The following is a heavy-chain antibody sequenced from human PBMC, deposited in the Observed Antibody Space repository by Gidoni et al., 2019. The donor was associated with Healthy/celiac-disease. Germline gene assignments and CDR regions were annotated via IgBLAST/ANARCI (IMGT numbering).Heavy chain of an antibody. CDR1: GFTFANYA. D-gene: IGHD6-19*01. V-gene: IGHV3-23*01. Sequence: EVQLLESGGGLVQPGGSLRLSCAASGFTFANYAMTWVRQAPGKGLEWVSAIRGSGGTTYCADSVKGRFTISRDNSKNTLYLQMNSLRAEDTAVYYCANRIAVAGILFDYWGQGTLVTVSS. CDR3: ANRIAVAGILFDY. CDR2: IRGSGGTT. J-gene: IGHJ4*02.